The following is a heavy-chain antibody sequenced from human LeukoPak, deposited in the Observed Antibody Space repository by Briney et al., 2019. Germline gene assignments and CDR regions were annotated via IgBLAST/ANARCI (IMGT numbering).Heavy chain of an antibody. Sequence: SETLSLTCTVSGGSISSSSYYWSWIRQPPGKGLEWIGEINHSGSTNYNPSLKSRVTISVDTSKNQFSLKLSSVTAADTAVYYCARLRYGPFDYWGQGTLVTVSS. V-gene: IGHV4-39*07. CDR2: INHSGST. D-gene: IGHD3-10*01. CDR1: GGSISSSSYY. J-gene: IGHJ4*02. CDR3: ARLRYGPFDY.